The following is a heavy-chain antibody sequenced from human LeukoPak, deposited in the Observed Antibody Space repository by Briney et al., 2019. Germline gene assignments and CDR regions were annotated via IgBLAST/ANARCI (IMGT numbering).Heavy chain of an antibody. Sequence: PGGSLRLSCAASGFTFSSFWMSWVRQAPGKGLEWVANIKQEGSEKYYVGSVKGRFTISRDDARNSLYLQMNSLRAEDTAVYYCARVAGYYSNFDYWGQGTLVTVSS. CDR2: IKQEGSEK. D-gene: IGHD3-22*01. CDR3: ARVAGYYSNFDY. V-gene: IGHV3-7*01. CDR1: GFTFSSFW. J-gene: IGHJ4*02.